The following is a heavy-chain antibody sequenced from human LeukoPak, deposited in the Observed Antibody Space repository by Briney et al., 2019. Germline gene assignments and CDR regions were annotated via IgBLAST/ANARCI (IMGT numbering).Heavy chain of an antibody. CDR2: IYYSGST. J-gene: IGHJ4*02. Sequence: SETLSLTCTVSGGSVSSGSYYWSRIRQPPGKGLEWIGYIYYSGSTNYNPSLKSRVTISVDTSKNQFSLKLSSVTAADTAVYYCARVLRGYSGYDYYFDYWGQGTLVTVSS. V-gene: IGHV4-61*01. CDR1: GGSVSSGSYY. CDR3: ARVLRGYSGYDYYFDY. D-gene: IGHD5-12*01.